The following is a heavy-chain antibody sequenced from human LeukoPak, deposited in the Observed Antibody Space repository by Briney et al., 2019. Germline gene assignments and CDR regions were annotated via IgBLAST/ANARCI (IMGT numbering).Heavy chain of an antibody. CDR3: ARDRSIGYCSSTSCPRDGFDY. CDR2: IYYSGST. CDR1: GGSISSYY. Sequence: PSETLSLTCTVSGGSISSYYWSWIRQPPGKGLEWIGYIYYSGSTNYNPSLKSRVTISVDTSKNQFSLKLSSVTAADTAVYYCARDRSIGYCSSTSCPRDGFDYWGQGTLVTVSS. V-gene: IGHV4-59*01. D-gene: IGHD2-2*01. J-gene: IGHJ4*02.